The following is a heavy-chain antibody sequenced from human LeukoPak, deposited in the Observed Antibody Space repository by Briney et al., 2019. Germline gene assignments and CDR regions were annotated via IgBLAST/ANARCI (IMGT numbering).Heavy chain of an antibody. CDR2: ISGSGGST. CDR1: GFTFSSYA. CDR3: AKHASRYYCDSILPDAFDI. V-gene: IGHV3-23*01. Sequence: GGSLRLSCAASGFTFSSYAMSWVRQAPGKGLEWVSAISGSGGSTYYADSVKGRFTISRDNSKNTLYLQMNSLRAEDTAVYYCAKHASRYYCDSILPDAFDIWGQGTMVTVSS. D-gene: IGHD3-22*01. J-gene: IGHJ3*02.